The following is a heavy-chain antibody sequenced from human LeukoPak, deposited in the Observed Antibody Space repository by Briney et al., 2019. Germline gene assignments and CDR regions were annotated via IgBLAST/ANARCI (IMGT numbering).Heavy chain of an antibody. D-gene: IGHD6-13*01. CDR1: GFTVSSNF. J-gene: IGHJ4*02. V-gene: IGHV3-53*05. CDR3: ASPSPGGAAAGQFDY. CDR2: LYSGGTT. Sequence: GGSLRLSCAASGFTVSSNFLNWVRQAPGKGLEWVSVLYSGGTTFYADSVRGRFTISRDNSKNTLYLQMNSLRAEDTAVYYCASPSPGGAAAGQFDYWGQGTLVTVSS.